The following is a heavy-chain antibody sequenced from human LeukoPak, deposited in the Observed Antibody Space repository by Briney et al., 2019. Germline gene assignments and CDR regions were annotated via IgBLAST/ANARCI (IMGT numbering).Heavy chain of an antibody. CDR1: GGSFSGYY. Sequence: SETLSLTCAVYGGSFSGYYWSWIRQPPGKGLEWIGEINHSGSTNYNPSLKSRVTISVDTSKNQFSLRLSSVTAADTAVYYCAREFGYSSSWPKYYYYYMDVWGKGTTVTVSS. V-gene: IGHV4-34*01. CDR2: INHSGST. J-gene: IGHJ6*03. CDR3: AREFGYSSSWPKYYYYYMDV. D-gene: IGHD6-13*01.